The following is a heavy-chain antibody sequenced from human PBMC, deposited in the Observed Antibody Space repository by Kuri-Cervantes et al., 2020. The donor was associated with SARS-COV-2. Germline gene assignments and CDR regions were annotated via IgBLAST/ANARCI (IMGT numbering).Heavy chain of an antibody. CDR2: IIPLFGTP. CDR3: ARDVGYGGTSELDITYFDY. D-gene: IGHD4-23*01. CDR1: GATSSTYG. V-gene: IGHV1-69*13. Sequence: SVKVSCKASGATSSTYGFSWVRQAPGQGLEWMGGIIPLFGTPNYAQKFEGRVTITADESTSTAYMEMSSLRFEDTAVYFCARDVGYGGTSELDITYFDYWGQGTLVTVSS. J-gene: IGHJ4*02.